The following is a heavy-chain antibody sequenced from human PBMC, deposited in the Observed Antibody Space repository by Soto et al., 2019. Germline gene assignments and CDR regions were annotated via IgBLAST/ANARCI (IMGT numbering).Heavy chain of an antibody. D-gene: IGHD6-13*01. V-gene: IGHV1-69*13. J-gene: IGHJ6*02. Sequence: SVKVSCKASGGTFSSYAISWVRQAPGQGLEWMGGIIPIFGTANYAQKFQGRVTITADESTSTAYMELSSLRSEDTAVYYCASATKLQQLVRFYYYYGMDVWGQGTTVTVSS. CDR1: GGTFSSYA. CDR3: ASATKLQQLVRFYYYYGMDV. CDR2: IIPIFGTA.